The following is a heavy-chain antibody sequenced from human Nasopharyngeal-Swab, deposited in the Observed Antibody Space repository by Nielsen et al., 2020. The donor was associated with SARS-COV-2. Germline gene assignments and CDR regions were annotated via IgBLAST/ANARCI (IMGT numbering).Heavy chain of an antibody. Sequence: GVSLRLSCAASGFTFDDYAMHWVRQAPGKGLEWVSGISWNSGSIGYADSVKGRFTISRDNAKNSLYLQMNSLRAEDTALYYCAKTMVYSSSSYYFDYWGQGTLVTVSS. J-gene: IGHJ4*02. V-gene: IGHV3-9*01. CDR1: GFTFDDYA. D-gene: IGHD6-6*01. CDR2: ISWNSGSI. CDR3: AKTMVYSSSSYYFDY.